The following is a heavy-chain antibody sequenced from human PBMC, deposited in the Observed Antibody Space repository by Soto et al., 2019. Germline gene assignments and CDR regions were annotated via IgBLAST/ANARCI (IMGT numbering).Heavy chain of an antibody. CDR3: ARTCSDSGGCFFRH. CDR1: GYTFTSYG. D-gene: IGHD6-19*01. Sequence: QVQLVQSGAEVKKPGASVKVSCKASGYTFTSYGISWVRQAPGQGLEWMGWISTYNGNTAYAQKLQGRVTMTTDTTTNTDYMELRSMRSEDTAVYYCARTCSDSGGCFFRHWGQGTLVTVSS. V-gene: IGHV1-18*01. CDR2: ISTYNGNT. J-gene: IGHJ1*01.